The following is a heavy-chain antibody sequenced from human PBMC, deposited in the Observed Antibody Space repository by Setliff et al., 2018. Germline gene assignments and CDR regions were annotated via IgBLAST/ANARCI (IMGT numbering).Heavy chain of an antibody. V-gene: IGHV3-74*01. CDR2: MNSDGSTK. Sequence: GGSLRLSCAASGFTFRSYSMKWVRQAPGEGLVWVSRMNSDGSTKNYADSVKGRFTISRDNTKNTVYLQMNSLRAEDTAVYYCARSYNFWSGPALDVWGKGTTVTVSS. J-gene: IGHJ6*04. CDR3: ARSYNFWSGPALDV. D-gene: IGHD3-3*01. CDR1: GFTFRSYS.